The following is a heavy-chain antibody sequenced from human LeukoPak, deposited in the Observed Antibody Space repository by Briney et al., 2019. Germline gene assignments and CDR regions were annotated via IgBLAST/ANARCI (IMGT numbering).Heavy chain of an antibody. CDR1: AASLSGHY. Sequence: SETLSLTCTVSAASLSGHYWSWIRQPPGKRLEWIGYVSYTGRTKYNPSLQSRVTISIDTSKSQFSLKLTSVTSADTAVYSCARLLDNDISGDPDTFDVWGQGTTVIVSS. CDR3: ARLLDNDISGDPDTFDV. D-gene: IGHD3-22*01. CDR2: VSYTGRT. V-gene: IGHV4-59*11. J-gene: IGHJ3*01.